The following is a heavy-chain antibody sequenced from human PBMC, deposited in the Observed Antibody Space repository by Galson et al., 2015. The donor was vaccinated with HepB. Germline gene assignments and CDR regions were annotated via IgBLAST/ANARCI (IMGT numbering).Heavy chain of an antibody. CDR2: IIPIFGTA. D-gene: IGHD2-2*01. CDR1: GGTFSSYA. CDR3: ARGGKAIVVVPAAIGSYYYYGMDV. V-gene: IGHV1-69*13. Sequence: SVKVSCKASGGTFSSYAISWVRQAPGQGLEWMGGIIPIFGTANYAQKFQGRVTITADESTRTAYMELSSLRSEDTAVSYWARGGKAIVVVPAAIGSYYYYGMDVLGQGATFTVSS. J-gene: IGHJ6*02.